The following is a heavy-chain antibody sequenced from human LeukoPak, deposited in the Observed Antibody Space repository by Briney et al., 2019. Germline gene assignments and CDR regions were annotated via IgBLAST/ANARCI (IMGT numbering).Heavy chain of an antibody. CDR1: GFTFSSYA. Sequence: PGGSLRLSCAASGFTFSSYAMSWVRQAPGKGLEWVSAISGSGGSTYYADSVKGRFTISRDNSKNTLYLQMNSLRAEDTAVYYCAKQEYEYYDILTGYYFPDYWGQGTLVTVS. CDR2: ISGSGGST. V-gene: IGHV3-23*01. CDR3: AKQEYEYYDILTGYYFPDY. D-gene: IGHD3-9*01. J-gene: IGHJ4*02.